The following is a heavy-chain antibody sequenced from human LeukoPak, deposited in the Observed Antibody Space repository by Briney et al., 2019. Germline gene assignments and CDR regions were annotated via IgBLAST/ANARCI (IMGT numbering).Heavy chain of an antibody. V-gene: IGHV3-48*04. J-gene: IGHJ4*02. CDR3: ARGGVPAAKDY. D-gene: IGHD2-15*01. CDR1: GFTFSSYS. Sequence: GGSLRLSCAASGFTFSSYSMNWVRQAPGKGLEWVSYISSSSSTIYYADSVKGRFTISRDNAKNTLNLQMNSLRAEDTAVYYCARGGVPAAKDYWGQGTLVTVSS. CDR2: ISSSSSTI.